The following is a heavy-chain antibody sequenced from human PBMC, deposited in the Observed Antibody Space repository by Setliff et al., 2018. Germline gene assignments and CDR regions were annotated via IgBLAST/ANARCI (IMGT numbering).Heavy chain of an antibody. D-gene: IGHD6-6*01. Sequence: SETLSLTCNVSGGSISSGVYYWGWIRQPPGKGLEWIGEINHRGSTNYNPSLKSRATISIDTSKDQFSLKLISMSAADTAVYFCARGRNIAARLLDSWGQGALVTVSS. CDR3: ARGRNIAARLLDS. CDR2: INHRGST. V-gene: IGHV4-39*07. CDR1: GGSISSGVYY. J-gene: IGHJ4*02.